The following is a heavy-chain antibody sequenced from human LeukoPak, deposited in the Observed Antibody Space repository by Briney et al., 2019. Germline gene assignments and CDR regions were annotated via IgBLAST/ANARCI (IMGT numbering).Heavy chain of an antibody. Sequence: SETLSLTCAVYGGSFSGYYWSWIRQPPGKGLEWIGEINHSGSTNYNPSLKSRVTISVDTSKNQFSLKLSSVTAADTAVYYCARVVGGWYSYGMDVWGQGTTVTVCS. CDR1: GGSFSGYY. CDR3: ARVVGGWYSYGMDV. CDR2: INHSGST. D-gene: IGHD6-19*01. V-gene: IGHV4-34*01. J-gene: IGHJ6*02.